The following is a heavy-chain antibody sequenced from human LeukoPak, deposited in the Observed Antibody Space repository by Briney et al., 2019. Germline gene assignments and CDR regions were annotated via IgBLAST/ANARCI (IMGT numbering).Heavy chain of an antibody. Sequence: GGSLRLSCAASGFTFSSYGMHWVRQAPGKGLEWVAVISYDGSNKYYADSVKGRFTISRDNSKNTLYLQMNSLRAEDTAVYYCAKVAVAGEDYFDYWGQGTLVTVSS. D-gene: IGHD6-19*01. CDR1: GFTFSSYG. V-gene: IGHV3-30*18. CDR2: ISYDGSNK. J-gene: IGHJ4*02. CDR3: AKVAVAGEDYFDY.